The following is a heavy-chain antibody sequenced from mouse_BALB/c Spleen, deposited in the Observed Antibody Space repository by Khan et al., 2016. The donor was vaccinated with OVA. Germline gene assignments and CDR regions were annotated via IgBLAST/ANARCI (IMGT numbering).Heavy chain of an antibody. Sequence: VQLKESGPDLVKPGASVKISCKASGYSFTLYYMTWVKQSHGKSLEWIGRVNPNTGGSDYNQEFKGKAILTVDKSSNTAYMELHSLTSEDSVVYYCAKEYDIFAYWGQGTLVTVSA. CDR1: GYSFTLYY. D-gene: IGHD2-14*01. J-gene: IGHJ3*01. CDR3: AKEYDIFAY. V-gene: IGHV1-26*01. CDR2: VNPNTGGS.